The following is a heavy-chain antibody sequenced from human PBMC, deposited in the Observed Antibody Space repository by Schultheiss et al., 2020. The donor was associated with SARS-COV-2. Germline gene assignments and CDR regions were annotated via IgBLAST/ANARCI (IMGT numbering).Heavy chain of an antibody. CDR1: GYSISSGYY. CDR3: AREVRDYYDSSGYSFDY. CDR2: IYHSGRT. Sequence: SQTLSLTCAVSGYSISSGYYWGWIRQPPGKGLEWIGSIYHSGRTYYNPSLKSRVTISVDTSKNQFSLKLTSVTAADTAVYYCAREVRDYYDSSGYSFDYWGQGTLVTVSS. J-gene: IGHJ4*02. V-gene: IGHV4-38-2*01. D-gene: IGHD3-22*01.